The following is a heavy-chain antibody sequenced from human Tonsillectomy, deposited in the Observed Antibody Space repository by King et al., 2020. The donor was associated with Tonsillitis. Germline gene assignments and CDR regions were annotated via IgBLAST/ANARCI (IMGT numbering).Heavy chain of an antibody. J-gene: IGHJ5*02. CDR3: TRVRDGDYPPPT. Sequence: VQLVESGGGLAQPGRSLRLSCTASGFTFGDHTMNWFRQGPGKGLEWVGFFRSNTYGGTTEYAASVRGRFTSSRDDSKSMAYLKMNGLRTEDTAVYYCTRVRDGDYPPPTWGQGTLVTVSS. CDR2: FRSNTYGGTT. CDR1: GFTFGDHT. V-gene: IGHV3-49*03. D-gene: IGHD4-17*01.